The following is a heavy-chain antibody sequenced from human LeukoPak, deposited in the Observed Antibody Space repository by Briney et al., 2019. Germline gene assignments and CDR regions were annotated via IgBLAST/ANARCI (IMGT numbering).Heavy chain of an antibody. D-gene: IGHD1-26*01. Sequence: SETLSLTCTVSGGSISSSSYYWGWIRQPPGKGLEWIGSIYYSGSTYYNPSLKSRVTISVDTSKNQFSLKLSSVTAADTAVYYCARGGSYRWFDYWGQGTLVTVSS. CDR3: ARGGSYRWFDY. CDR2: IYYSGST. CDR1: GGSISSSSYY. V-gene: IGHV4-39*07. J-gene: IGHJ4*02.